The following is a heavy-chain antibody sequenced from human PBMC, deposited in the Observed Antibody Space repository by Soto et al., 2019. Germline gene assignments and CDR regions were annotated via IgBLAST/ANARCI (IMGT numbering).Heavy chain of an antibody. V-gene: IGHV3-33*01. D-gene: IGHD4-17*01. CDR2: IWYDGTQK. CDR1: GFTFNTYS. CDR3: ARAGGTTVTGLWHFDS. Sequence: GGSLRLSCEASGFTFNTYSMHWVRQPPGKGLEWLATIWYDGTQKYYADSVKGRFIISRDNSKKTLYLEMNSLRAEDTAVYYCARAGGTTVTGLWHFDSWGQGTLVTVSS. J-gene: IGHJ4*02.